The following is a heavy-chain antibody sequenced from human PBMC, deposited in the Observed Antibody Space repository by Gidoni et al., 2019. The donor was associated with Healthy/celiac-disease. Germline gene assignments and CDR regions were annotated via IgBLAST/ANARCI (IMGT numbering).Heavy chain of an antibody. V-gene: IGHV4-4*02. D-gene: IGHD3-22*01. CDR3: ASLRDSSGYREDYFDY. J-gene: IGHJ4*02. Sequence: QVQLHESGPGLVKPSGTLSLTCAVSGGPISSSNWWSWVRQPPGKGLEWIGEIYHSGSTNYNPSLKSRVTISVDKSKNQFSLKLSSVTAADTAVYYCASLRDSSGYREDYFDYWGQGTLVTVSS. CDR2: IYHSGST. CDR1: GGPISSSNW.